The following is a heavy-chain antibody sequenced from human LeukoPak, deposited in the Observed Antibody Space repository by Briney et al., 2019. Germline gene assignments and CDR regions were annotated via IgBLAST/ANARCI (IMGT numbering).Heavy chain of an antibody. Sequence: PGGSLELSCAASGFPFSSYAMSWGRQAPGEGLGWGSAISGSGGSTYYADSVKGRFTISRDNSKNTLYLQMNSLRAEDTAVYYCAKSGSTTIYYYMDVWGKGTTVTVSS. CDR2: ISGSGGST. J-gene: IGHJ6*03. D-gene: IGHD2-2*01. CDR1: GFPFSSYA. V-gene: IGHV3-23*01. CDR3: AKSGSTTIYYYMDV.